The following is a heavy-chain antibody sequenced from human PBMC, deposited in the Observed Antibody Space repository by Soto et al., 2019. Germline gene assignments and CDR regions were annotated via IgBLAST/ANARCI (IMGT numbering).Heavy chain of an antibody. Sequence: GASVKVSCKASGYTFTSYYMHWVRQAPGQGLEWMGIINPSGGSTSYAQKSQGRVTMTRDTSTSTVYMELSSLRSEDTAVYYCARDQIGSSSAGTKSFDYWGQGTLVTVCS. V-gene: IGHV1-46*01. CDR2: INPSGGST. CDR1: GYTFTSYY. D-gene: IGHD6-6*01. CDR3: ARDQIGSSSAGTKSFDY. J-gene: IGHJ4*02.